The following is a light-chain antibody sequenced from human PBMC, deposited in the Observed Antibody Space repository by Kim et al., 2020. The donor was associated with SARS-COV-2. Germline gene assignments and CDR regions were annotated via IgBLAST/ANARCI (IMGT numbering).Light chain of an antibody. Sequence: SASVGDRVTITWRASQGISIYLAWFQQKPGKVPRRLIYAASTLQGGVPSRFSGSGSGTEFTLTISSLRPGDFATYYCLQHNSYPYTFGQGTRLEI. CDR1: QGISIY. J-gene: IGKJ2*01. CDR2: AAS. V-gene: IGKV1-17*03. CDR3: LQHNSYPYT.